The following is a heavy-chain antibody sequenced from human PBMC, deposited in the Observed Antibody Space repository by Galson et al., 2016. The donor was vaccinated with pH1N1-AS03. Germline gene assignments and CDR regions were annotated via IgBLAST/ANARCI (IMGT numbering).Heavy chain of an antibody. J-gene: IGHJ4*02. CDR3: ARWGLELPLDY. CDR1: GVSISSSDYY. CDR2: IYTRGSP. D-gene: IGHD2-21*01. V-gene: IGHV4-61*02. Sequence: LTCTVSGVSISSSDYYWSWIRQPAGKGLEWIGRIYTRGSPNYNPSLKSRVTISLDTSKNQFSLKLTSVTAADTAVYYCARWGLELPLDYWGQGTLVTVSS.